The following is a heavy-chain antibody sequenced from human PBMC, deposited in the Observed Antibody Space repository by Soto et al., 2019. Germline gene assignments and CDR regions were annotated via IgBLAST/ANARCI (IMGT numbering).Heavy chain of an antibody. Sequence: GASVKVSCKASGYTFTSSDINWVRQATGQGLEWMGWMNPNSGNTSYAQKFQGRVTMTTDTSTSKAYMELRSLRSDDTAVYYCARVRRYSSGWYLSGSDPVGLYWGQGTLVTVSS. J-gene: IGHJ4*02. CDR2: MNPNSGNT. CDR3: ARVRRYSSGWYLSGSDPVGLY. CDR1: GYTFTSSD. V-gene: IGHV1-8*01. D-gene: IGHD6-19*01.